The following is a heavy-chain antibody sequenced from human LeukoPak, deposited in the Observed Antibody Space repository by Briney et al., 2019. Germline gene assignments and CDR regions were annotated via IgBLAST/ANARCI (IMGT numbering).Heavy chain of an antibody. CDR1: GFTFSSYG. CDR2: IRYDGSNK. V-gene: IGHV3-30*02. J-gene: IGHJ4*02. Sequence: TGGSLRLSRAASGFTFSSYGMHWVRQAPGKGLEWVAFIRYDGSNKYYADSVKGRFTISRDNSKNTLYLQMNSLRAEDTAVYYCARGPSGYHNTGGQGTLVTVSS. D-gene: IGHD5-12*01. CDR3: ARGPSGYHNT.